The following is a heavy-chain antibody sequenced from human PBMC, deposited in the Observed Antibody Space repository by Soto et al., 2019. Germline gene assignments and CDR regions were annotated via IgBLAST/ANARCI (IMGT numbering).Heavy chain of an antibody. Sequence: GGSLRLSCAASGFTFSSYAMSWVRQAPGKGLEWVSAISGSGGSTYYADSVKGRFTISRDNSKNTLYLQMNSLRAEDTAVYYCAKVGTGSTTGTACWAVYYYYYGMDGWGTRTTVTVSS. CDR3: AKVGTGSTTGTACWAVYYYYYGMDG. D-gene: IGHD1-1*01. CDR2: ISGSGGST. V-gene: IGHV3-23*01. CDR1: GFTFSSYA. J-gene: IGHJ6*04.